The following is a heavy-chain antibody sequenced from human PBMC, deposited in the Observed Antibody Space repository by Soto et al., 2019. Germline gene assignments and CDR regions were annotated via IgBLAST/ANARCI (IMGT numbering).Heavy chain of an antibody. CDR3: ARDPGPGRVTTVPPDY. Sequence: QVQLVESGGGVVQPGRSLRLSCAASGFTFSSYGMHWVRQAPGKGLEWVAVIWYDGSNKYYADSVKGRFTISRDNSKNTLYLQMNSRRAEDTAVYYCARDPGPGRVTTVPPDYWGQGTLVTVSS. CDR2: IWYDGSNK. J-gene: IGHJ4*02. D-gene: IGHD4-17*01. V-gene: IGHV3-33*01. CDR1: GFTFSSYG.